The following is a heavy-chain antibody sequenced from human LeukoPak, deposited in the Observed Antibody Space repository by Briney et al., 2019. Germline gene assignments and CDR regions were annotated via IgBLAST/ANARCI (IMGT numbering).Heavy chain of an antibody. CDR2: IYPRDSDT. V-gene: IGHV5-51*01. Sequence: GESLKISCTASGYDFANSWIGWVRQMPGKGLEWMGIIYPRDSDTIYSPSFQGQVTISADKSIRTANLQWSSLTASDTAMYYCARGERAMATRKAGFDYWGQGTLVTV. CDR3: ARGERAMATRKAGFDY. J-gene: IGHJ4*02. CDR1: GYDFANSW. D-gene: IGHD5-24*01.